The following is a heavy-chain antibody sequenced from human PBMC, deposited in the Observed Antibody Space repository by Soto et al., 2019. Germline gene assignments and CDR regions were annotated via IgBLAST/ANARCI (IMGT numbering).Heavy chain of an antibody. CDR2: IYYSGST. V-gene: IGHV4-39*01. J-gene: IGHJ5*02. D-gene: IGHD3-3*01. Sequence: CAVCGGRVWSWGVSGCWKSKPPGKGLDWIGSIYYSGSTYYNPSLKSRVTISVDTSKNQFSLKLSSVTAADTAVYYCAKVCTRTYYDFWGGKNCFDPLRQGTPVTGSS. CDR3: AKVCTRTYYDFWGGKNCFDP. CDR1: GGRVWSWGVS.